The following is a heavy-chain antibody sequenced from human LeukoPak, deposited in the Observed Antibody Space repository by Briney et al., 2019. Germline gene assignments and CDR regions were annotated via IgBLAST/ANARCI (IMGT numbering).Heavy chain of an antibody. CDR1: GFTVSSNY. Sequence: PGGSLRLSCAASGFTVSSNYMSWVRQAPGKGLEWVSVIYSGGSTYYADSVEGRFTISRDNSKNKLYLQMNSLRAEDTAVYYCARGDGNYDFWSGYYTGFDYWGQGTLVTVSS. CDR2: IYSGGST. J-gene: IGHJ4*02. D-gene: IGHD3-3*01. V-gene: IGHV3-66*02. CDR3: ARGDGNYDFWSGYYTGFDY.